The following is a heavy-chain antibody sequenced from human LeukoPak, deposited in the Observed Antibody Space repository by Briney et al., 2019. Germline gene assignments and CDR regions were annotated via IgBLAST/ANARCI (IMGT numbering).Heavy chain of an antibody. V-gene: IGHV3-7*01. CDR3: ANHRRPYLPDTTHAFDI. CDR2: IKEDGSAQ. Sequence: GGSLRLSCAASGFTFSSYWMSWVRQAPGKGLEWVANIKEDGSAQFYLDVVKGRFIISRDNGKNSLYQQMNSLRAEDTAVYYCANHRRPYLPDTTHAFDIWGQGTMVTVSS. D-gene: IGHD1-14*01. CDR1: GFTFSSYW. J-gene: IGHJ3*02.